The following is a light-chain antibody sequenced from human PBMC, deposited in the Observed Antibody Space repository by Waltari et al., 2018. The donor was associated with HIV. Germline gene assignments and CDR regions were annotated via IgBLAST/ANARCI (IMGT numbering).Light chain of an antibody. Sequence: QSVLTQPPSVSGAPWQRVTISCTGSSSNIGAGYDVHWYQQLPGTAPKVLIYGNSNRPAGVPDRFSGSKSGTSASLAITGLQAEDEADYYCQSYDSNLSGATVFGTGTKVTVL. V-gene: IGLV1-40*01. J-gene: IGLJ1*01. CDR3: QSYDSNLSGATV. CDR2: GNS. CDR1: SSNIGAGYD.